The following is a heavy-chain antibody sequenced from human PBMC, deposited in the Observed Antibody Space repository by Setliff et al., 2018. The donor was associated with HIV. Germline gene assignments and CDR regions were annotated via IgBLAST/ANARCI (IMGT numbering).Heavy chain of an antibody. Sequence: SGPRGDPTQTLTLTCTFSGFSLSTTGVGVGWIRQPPGKALECLALIYWDDDKRHSPSLKNRLTITKDTSKNQVVLTLTNMDPVDTATYYCAHRDYGSVLDAFDIWGQGTMVTVSS. V-gene: IGHV2-5*02. CDR2: IYWDDDK. CDR1: GFSLSTTGVG. D-gene: IGHD3-10*01. J-gene: IGHJ3*02. CDR3: AHRDYGSVLDAFDI.